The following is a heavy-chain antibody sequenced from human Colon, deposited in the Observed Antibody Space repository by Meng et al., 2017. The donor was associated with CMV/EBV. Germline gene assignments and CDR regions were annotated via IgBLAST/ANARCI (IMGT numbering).Heavy chain of an antibody. CDR1: GYRFSSYG. CDR3: AGDKGGDAGGGDY. V-gene: IGHV1-18*01. Sequence: QVQLVQSGAEVKKPGASVKVSCKASGYRFSSYGFSWVGQAPGQGLEWMGWIGAKTSNTNYAQKFPERVTITTDMTTRRGDRERRSLISEDKAVYYCAGDKGGDAGGGDYWGQGTLVTVSS. CDR2: IGAKTSNT. D-gene: IGHD3-16*01. J-gene: IGHJ4*02.